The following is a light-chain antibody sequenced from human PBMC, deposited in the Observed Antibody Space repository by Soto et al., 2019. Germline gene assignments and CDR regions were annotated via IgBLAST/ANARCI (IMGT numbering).Light chain of an antibody. CDR3: QSYDRTLSASAV. CDR2: DTT. J-gene: IGLJ3*02. Sequence: QSVLTQPPSVSGAPGQRVTISCTGSSSKIGADYDVHWYQQGPGSAPKLLIYDTTNRPSGVPDRFSGSKSGTSASLAITGLQAEDEADYYCQSYDRTLSASAVFGGGTKLTVL. V-gene: IGLV1-40*01. CDR1: SSKIGADYD.